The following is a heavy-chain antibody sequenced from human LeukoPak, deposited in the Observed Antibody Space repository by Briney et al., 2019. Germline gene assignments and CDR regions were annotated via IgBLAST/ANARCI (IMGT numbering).Heavy chain of an antibody. CDR3: ATTTIRLGY. D-gene: IGHD1-26*01. Sequence: SETLSLTCTVPGGSISSSSHYWGWIRQPPGKGLEWIGSMYYRGSTYHNPSLKSRVTISVDTSKNQFSLKLSSVTAADTAVYYCATTTIRLGYWGQGTLVTVSS. J-gene: IGHJ4*02. CDR1: GGSISSSSHY. V-gene: IGHV4-39*07. CDR2: MYYRGST.